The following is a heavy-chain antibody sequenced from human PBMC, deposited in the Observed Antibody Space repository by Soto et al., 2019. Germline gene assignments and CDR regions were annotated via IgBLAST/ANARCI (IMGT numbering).Heavy chain of an antibody. D-gene: IGHD2-15*01. Sequence: SGGSLRLSCAASGFTFSVSAIHWVRQAPGRGLEWVGRIRSTAQNSATGYVASVRGRFTISRDDSKNTAYLQMNSLKTDDTAVYYCTVVGAPSDGFRYWGQGSLVTVSS. CDR3: TVVGAPSDGFRY. V-gene: IGHV3-73*01. J-gene: IGHJ4*02. CDR2: IRSTAQNSAT. CDR1: GFTFSVSA.